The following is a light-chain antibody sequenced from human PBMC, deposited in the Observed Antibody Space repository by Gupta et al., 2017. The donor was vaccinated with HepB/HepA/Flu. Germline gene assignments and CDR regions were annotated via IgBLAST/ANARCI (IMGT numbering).Light chain of an antibody. Sequence: EIVMTQPPATLSGSPGERATLTGRASQSVSSNLAWYQQKPGQAPRLLIYGASTRATGVPARFSGSGSGTEFTLTISSLQSEDFAVYYCQQYYNWPRTFGPGTKVEIK. V-gene: IGKV3-15*01. J-gene: IGKJ1*01. CDR3: QQYYNWPRT. CDR2: GAS. CDR1: QSVSSN.